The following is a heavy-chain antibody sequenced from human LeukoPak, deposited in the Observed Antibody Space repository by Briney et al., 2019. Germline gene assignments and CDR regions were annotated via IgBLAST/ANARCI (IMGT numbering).Heavy chain of an antibody. Sequence: GGSLRLSCGASGFTFSSYGMHWVRQAPGKGLEGVAVIWYDGSNKYYADSVKGRFTISRDNSKNTLYLQMNSLRAEDTAVYYCAREGGRAYYYDSNSRFDYWGQGTLVTVSS. CDR2: IWYDGSNK. J-gene: IGHJ4*02. V-gene: IGHV3-33*01. D-gene: IGHD3-22*01. CDR3: AREGGRAYYYDSNSRFDY. CDR1: GFTFSSYG.